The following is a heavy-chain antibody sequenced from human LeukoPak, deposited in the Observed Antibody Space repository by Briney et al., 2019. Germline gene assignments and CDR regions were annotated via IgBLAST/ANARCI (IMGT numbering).Heavy chain of an antibody. J-gene: IGHJ6*02. D-gene: IGHD3-22*01. V-gene: IGHV4-31*03. Sequence: SETLSLTCTVSGGSISSGGYYWSWIRQHPGKGLEWIGYIYYSGSTYYNPSLKSRVTISVDTSKNQFSLKLSSVTAADTAVYYCARVLYYYDSSGYYGNYYYGMDVWGQGTTVTVSS. CDR3: ARVLYYYDSSGYYGNYYYGMDV. CDR2: IYYSGST. CDR1: GGSISSGGYY.